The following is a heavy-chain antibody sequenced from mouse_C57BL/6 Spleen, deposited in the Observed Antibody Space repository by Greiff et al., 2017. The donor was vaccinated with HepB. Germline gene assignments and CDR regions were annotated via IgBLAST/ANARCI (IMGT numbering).Heavy chain of an antibody. V-gene: IGHV1-54*01. J-gene: IGHJ2*01. CDR2: INPGSGGT. CDR1: GYAFTNYL. Sequence: QVQLKESGAELVRPGTSVKVSCKASGYAFTNYLIEWVKQRPGQGLEWIGVINPGSGGTNYNEKFKGKATLTADKSSSTAYMQLSSLTSEDSAVYFCARFTTVVGYYFDYWGQGTTLTVSS. D-gene: IGHD1-1*01. CDR3: ARFTTVVGYYFDY.